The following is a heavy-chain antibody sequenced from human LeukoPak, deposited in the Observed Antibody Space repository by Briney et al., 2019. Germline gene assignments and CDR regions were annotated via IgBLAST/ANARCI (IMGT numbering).Heavy chain of an antibody. CDR1: GYTFTGYY. CDR3: ARGEVGYSYGRVDY. J-gene: IGHJ4*02. V-gene: IGHV1-2*02. CDR2: INPNSGGT. Sequence: GASVKVSCKASGYTFTGYYMHWVRQAPGQGLEWMGWINPNSGGTNYAQKFQGRVTMTRDTSISTAYMELSRLRSDDTAVYYCARGEVGYSYGRVDYWGQGTLVTVSS. D-gene: IGHD5-18*01.